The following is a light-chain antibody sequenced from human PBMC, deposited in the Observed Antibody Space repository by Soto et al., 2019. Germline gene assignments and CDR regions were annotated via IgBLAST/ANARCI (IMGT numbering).Light chain of an antibody. CDR1: SSNIGNNY. J-gene: IGLJ1*01. CDR3: GTWDTSLSAYV. CDR2: DNN. Sequence: QSVLTQPPSVSAAPGQKVTISCSGSSSNIGNNYISWYLHLPGTAPKLLIYDNNKRPSGIPDRFSGSKSGTSATLGITGLQTGDEADYYCGTWDTSLSAYVFGTGTKLTVL. V-gene: IGLV1-51*01.